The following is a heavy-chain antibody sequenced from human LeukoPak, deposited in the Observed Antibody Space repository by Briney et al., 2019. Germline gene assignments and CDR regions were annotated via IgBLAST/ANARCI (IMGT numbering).Heavy chain of an antibody. D-gene: IGHD3-22*01. V-gene: IGHV1-2*04. CDR3: ARGCDSSGCFDY. CDR2: INPNSGGT. CDR1: GYTFTGYY. Sequence: ASVKVSCKASGYTFTGYYMHWVRQAHGQGLEWMGWINPNSGGTNYAQKFQGWVTMTRDTSISTAYMELSRLRSDDTAVYYYARGCDSSGCFDYWGQGTLVTVSS. J-gene: IGHJ4*02.